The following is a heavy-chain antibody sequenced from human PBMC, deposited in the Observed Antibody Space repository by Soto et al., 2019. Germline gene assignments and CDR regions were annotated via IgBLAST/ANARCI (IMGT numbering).Heavy chain of an antibody. Sequence: GGSLRLSCTVSGFAFNNYGINWVRQAPGKGLEWVSSISKSDYTYYADSVKGRFTISRDNSKNTLYLQMNSLRAEDTAVYYCARDARWGYYFDYWGQGTLVTVSS. CDR2: ISKSDYT. CDR1: GFAFNNYG. D-gene: IGHD3-16*01. CDR3: ARDARWGYYFDY. V-gene: IGHV3-21*01. J-gene: IGHJ4*02.